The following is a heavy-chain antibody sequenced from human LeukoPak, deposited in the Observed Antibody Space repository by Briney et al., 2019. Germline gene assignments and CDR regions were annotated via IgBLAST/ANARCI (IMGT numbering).Heavy chain of an antibody. CDR3: ATGSHPRKHAGNWFDP. D-gene: IGHD1-26*01. V-gene: IGHV1-24*01. Sequence: ASVKVSCKVSGYTLTELSMHWVRQAPGKGLEWMGGFDPEDGETIYAQKFQGRVTMTEDTSTDTAYMELSSLRSEDTAEYYCATGSHPRKHAGNWFDPWGQGTLVTVSS. CDR2: FDPEDGET. J-gene: IGHJ5*02. CDR1: GYTLTELS.